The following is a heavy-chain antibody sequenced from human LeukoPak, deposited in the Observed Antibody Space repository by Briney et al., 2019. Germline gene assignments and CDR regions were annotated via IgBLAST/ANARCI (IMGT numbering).Heavy chain of an antibody. Sequence: PGRSLRLSCAASGFTFNSYAMHWVRQAPGKGLEWVAVISYDGSNKYYADSVKGRFTISRDNSKNTLYLQMNSLRAEDTAVYYCARALSSGRLDYWGQGTLVTVSS. V-gene: IGHV3-30-3*01. J-gene: IGHJ4*02. CDR3: ARALSSGRLDY. D-gene: IGHD6-19*01. CDR1: GFTFNSYA. CDR2: ISYDGSNK.